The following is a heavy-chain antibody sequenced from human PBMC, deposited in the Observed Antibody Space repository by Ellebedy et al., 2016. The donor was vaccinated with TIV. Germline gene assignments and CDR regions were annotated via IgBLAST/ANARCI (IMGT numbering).Heavy chain of an antibody. CDR3: ARVSVPGIGAAPYTGMDV. V-gene: IGHV1-3*01. D-gene: IGHD6-19*01. Sequence: AASVKVSCKTSAYTFDSYSMHWARQAPGQRLEWMGWIHAGNGNTKYSQKFQGRVTITRDTSASTAYMELSSLRSEDTAVYYCARVSVPGIGAAPYTGMDVWGQGTTVTVSS. CDR1: AYTFDSYS. J-gene: IGHJ6*02. CDR2: IHAGNGNT.